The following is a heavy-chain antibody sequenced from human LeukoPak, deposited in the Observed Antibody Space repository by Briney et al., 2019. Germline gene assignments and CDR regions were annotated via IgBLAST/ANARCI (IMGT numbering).Heavy chain of an antibody. J-gene: IGHJ5*02. V-gene: IGHV1-2*02. CDR2: INPNSGGT. Sequence: ASVKVSCKASGYTFTGYYMHWVRQAPGQGLEWMGWINPNSGGTNYAQKFQGRVTMTRDTSISTAYMELSRLRSDDTPVYYCARDMRDGFNWFDPWGQGTLVTVSS. CDR1: GYTFTGYY. CDR3: ARDMRDGFNWFDP. D-gene: IGHD5-24*01.